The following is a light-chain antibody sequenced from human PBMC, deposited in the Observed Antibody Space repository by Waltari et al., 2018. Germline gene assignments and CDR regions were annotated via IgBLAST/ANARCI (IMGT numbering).Light chain of an antibody. CDR3: QHYNSQPLT. CDR1: QSVSNN. V-gene: IGKV3-15*01. CDR2: GAS. Sequence: EIVMTQPPVTLSVSPGERVTLSCRASQSVSNNLAWYQQMPGQAPRLLNFGASNRATGIPARFSGSGSGTEFTLTISSLQSEDVAVYFCQHYNSQPLTFGGGTKVEIK. J-gene: IGKJ4*01.